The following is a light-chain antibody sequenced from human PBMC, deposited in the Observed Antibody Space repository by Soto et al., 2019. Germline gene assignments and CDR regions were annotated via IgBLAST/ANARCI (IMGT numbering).Light chain of an antibody. J-gene: IGKJ5*01. CDR3: MQGTHWPPIT. CDR1: QTPVYIVGNST. Sequence: DVVLTQSQPSLPVTLGKPASIPASFPQTPVYIVGNSTLNWFQQRPGQSPRRLIYKVSTRDSGVPDRFSGSGSGTDFTLKISRVEAEDVGVYYCMQGTHWPPITFGQGTRLEIK. V-gene: IGKV2-30*01. CDR2: KVS.